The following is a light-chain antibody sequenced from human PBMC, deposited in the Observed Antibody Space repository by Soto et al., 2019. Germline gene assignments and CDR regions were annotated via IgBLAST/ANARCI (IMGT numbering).Light chain of an antibody. CDR1: HSISNF. CDR2: AAS. CDR3: QQYYNSVLT. Sequence: DIQMTQYPSSLSASLGDRVTITCRASHSISNFLNWVQHKPGNAPKVLISAASTLQSGVPPRFSGSESGTDFTLTISSLQPEDSASYYCQQYYNSVLTFGGGTKVEIK. V-gene: IGKV1-39*01. J-gene: IGKJ4*01.